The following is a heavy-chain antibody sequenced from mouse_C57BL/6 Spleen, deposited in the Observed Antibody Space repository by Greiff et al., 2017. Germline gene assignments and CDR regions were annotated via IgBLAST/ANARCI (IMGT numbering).Heavy chain of an antibody. CDR2: FYPGSGSI. V-gene: IGHV1-62-2*01. D-gene: IGHD2-2*01. Sequence: QVQLQQSGAELVKPGASVKLSCKASGYTFTEYTIHWVKQRSGQGLEWIGWFYPGSGSIKYNEKFKDKATLTAAKSSSTDYMELSRLTSEDTAVYFCERHEEEKGGYPLYYAMDYWGQGTSVTVSS. CDR3: ERHEEEKGGYPLYYAMDY. J-gene: IGHJ4*01. CDR1: GYTFTEYT.